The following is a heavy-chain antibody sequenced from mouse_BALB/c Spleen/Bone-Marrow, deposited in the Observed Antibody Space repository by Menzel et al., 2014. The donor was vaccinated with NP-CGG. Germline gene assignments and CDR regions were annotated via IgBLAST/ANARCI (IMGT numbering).Heavy chain of an antibody. CDR3: ARGLYYVAYGPGFAY. D-gene: IGHD2-13*01. J-gene: IGHJ3*01. Sequence: EVMLVESGGGLVQPGGSLKLSCAASGFTFSNYGTSWVRQTPDERLDLVATINSNGGTTYYPDSVKGRFTISRDNAKNTLYLQMSSLKSEDTAMYFCARGLYYVAYGPGFAYWGQGTLVTVSA. CDR2: INSNGGTT. CDR1: GFTFSNYG. V-gene: IGHV5-6-3*01.